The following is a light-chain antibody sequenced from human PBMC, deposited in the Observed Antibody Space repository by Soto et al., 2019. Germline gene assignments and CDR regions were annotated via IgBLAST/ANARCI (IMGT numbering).Light chain of an antibody. CDR2: AAS. CDR1: EFLSSSY. CDR3: QQQGT. Sequence: EIVLTQSPCTLSLSPGERATLSCRASEFLSSSYLVWYQQKPGQAPRLLISAASRRATGIPDRFSGSGSATEYTLTITTLEPEDFAVYYCQQQGTFGQGTKLEIK. V-gene: IGKV3-20*01. J-gene: IGKJ2*01.